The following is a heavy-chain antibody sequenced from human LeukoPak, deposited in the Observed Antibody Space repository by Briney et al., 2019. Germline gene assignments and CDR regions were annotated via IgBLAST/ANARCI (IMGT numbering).Heavy chain of an antibody. Sequence: GGSLRLSCAASGFTFSSYEMNWVRQAPGKGLVWVSRINSDGSSTSYADSVKGRFTISRDNAKNTLYLQMNSLRAEDTAVYYCARTYYYDSSGYYFHWGQGTLVTVSS. CDR1: GFTFSSYE. CDR2: INSDGSST. J-gene: IGHJ4*02. V-gene: IGHV3-74*01. CDR3: ARTYYYDSSGYYFH. D-gene: IGHD3-22*01.